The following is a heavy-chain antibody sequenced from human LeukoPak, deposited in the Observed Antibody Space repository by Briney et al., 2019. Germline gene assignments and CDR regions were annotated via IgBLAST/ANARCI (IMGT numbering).Heavy chain of an antibody. CDR3: ARSTVAGTRKVDY. J-gene: IGHJ4*02. D-gene: IGHD6-19*01. V-gene: IGHV4-39*01. CDR1: GGSISTYY. CDR2: IYYSGIT. Sequence: PSETLSLTCTVSGGSISTYYWTWIRQPPGKGLEWIGSIYYSGITYYNPSLKSRVTISVDTSKNQFSLKLSSVTAADTAVYYCARSTVAGTRKVDYWGQGTLVTVSS.